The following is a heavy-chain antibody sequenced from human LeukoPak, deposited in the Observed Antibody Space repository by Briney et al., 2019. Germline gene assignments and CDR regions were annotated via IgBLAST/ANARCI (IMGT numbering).Heavy chain of an antibody. J-gene: IGHJ5*02. CDR1: GGSISSSSYY. V-gene: IGHV4-39*07. CDR2: IYYSGST. CDR3: ASDLGPDGWFDP. D-gene: IGHD7-27*01. Sequence: PSETLSLTCTVSGGSISSSSYYWGWIRQPPGKGLEWIGSIYYSGSTYYNPSLKSRVTISVDTSKNQFSLKLSSVTAADTAVYYCASDLGPDGWFDPWGQGTLVTVSS.